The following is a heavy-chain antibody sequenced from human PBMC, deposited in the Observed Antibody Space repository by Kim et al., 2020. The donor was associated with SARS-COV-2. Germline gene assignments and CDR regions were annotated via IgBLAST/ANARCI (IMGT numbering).Heavy chain of an antibody. J-gene: IGHJ4*02. CDR1: GFSLSTSGVG. Sequence: SGPTLVNPTQTLTLTCTFSGFSLSTSGVGVGWIRQPPGKALEWLALIYWDDDKRYSPSLKSRLTITKDTSKNQVVLTMTNMDPVDTATYYCALLQGWAVVVPAAELLDYWGQGTLVTVSS. CDR3: ALLQGWAVVVPAAELLDY. V-gene: IGHV2-5*02. CDR2: IYWDDDK. D-gene: IGHD2-2*01.